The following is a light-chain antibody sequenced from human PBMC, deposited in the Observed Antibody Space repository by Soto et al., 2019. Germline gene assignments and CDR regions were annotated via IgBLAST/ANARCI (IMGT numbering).Light chain of an antibody. CDR2: GAS. J-gene: IGKJ1*01. CDR3: QQYGSSSWT. Sequence: EIVLTQSPDILSLSPGERATLSCRASQGMSSAYLAWFQQKPGQAPTLLIYGASTRATGIPDRFSGSGSGTDLTLTISRVEPEDFALYYCQQYGSSSWTFGRGTKVEIK. CDR1: QGMSSAY. V-gene: IGKV3-20*01.